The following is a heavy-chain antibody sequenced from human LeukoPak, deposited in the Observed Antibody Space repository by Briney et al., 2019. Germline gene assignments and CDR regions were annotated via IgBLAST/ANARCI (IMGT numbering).Heavy chain of an antibody. Sequence: GGSLRLSCAASGFTFSNYDMHWVRQAPGKGLEWVAVIWYDGGIKYCGGSVKGRFTISRDISKNTLYLQMNSLRAEDTAVYYCARDRGGSSDAFDIWGQGTMVTVSS. CDR2: IWYDGGIK. CDR1: GFTFSNYD. V-gene: IGHV3-33*01. CDR3: ARDRGGSSDAFDI. D-gene: IGHD2-2*01. J-gene: IGHJ3*02.